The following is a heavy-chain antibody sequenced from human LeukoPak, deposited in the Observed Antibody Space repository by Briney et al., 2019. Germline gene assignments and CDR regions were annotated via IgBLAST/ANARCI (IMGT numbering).Heavy chain of an antibody. CDR2: IYPGDSDT. D-gene: IGHD6-19*01. CDR3: ARQWSSGWSFFDY. Sequence: GESLKISCKGSGYIFTTYWIGWVRQMPGKGLEWMGIIYPGDSDTRYSPSFQGQVTISADKSISTAYLQWSSLKAADTAMYYCARQWSSGWSFFDYWGQGTLVTVSS. CDR1: GYIFTTYW. V-gene: IGHV5-51*01. J-gene: IGHJ4*02.